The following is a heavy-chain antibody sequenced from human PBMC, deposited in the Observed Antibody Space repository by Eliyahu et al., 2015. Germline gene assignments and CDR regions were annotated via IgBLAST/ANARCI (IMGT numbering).Heavy chain of an antibody. J-gene: IGHJ4*02. Sequence: QVTLKESGPVLVKPTETLTXTXAVSGFPLRXAKMGVAXIRQPPGKALXWLAHIFANDIKSYRTSLRSRLYISADTSKSQVVLTMTNMDPVDTATYYCARTRISTTADFDFWGQGTLVTVSS. D-gene: IGHD1-1*01. CDR3: ARTRISTTADFDF. CDR2: IFANDIK. V-gene: IGHV2-26*01. CDR1: GFPLRXAKMG.